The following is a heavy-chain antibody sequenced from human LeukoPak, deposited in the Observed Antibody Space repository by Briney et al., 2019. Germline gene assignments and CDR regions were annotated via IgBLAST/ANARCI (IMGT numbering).Heavy chain of an antibody. Sequence: GGSLRLSCAASGLTFSDSAIHWVRQASGKGLERIGRIRNKPNNYATAYAASVKGRFTISRDDSKNTAYLQMNSLKTEDTAVYYCTRPEEGHCSGGSCYGRFDPWGQGTLVTVSS. CDR2: IRNKPNNYAT. CDR3: TRPEEGHCSGGSCYGRFDP. V-gene: IGHV3-73*01. D-gene: IGHD2-15*01. CDR1: GLTFSDSA. J-gene: IGHJ5*02.